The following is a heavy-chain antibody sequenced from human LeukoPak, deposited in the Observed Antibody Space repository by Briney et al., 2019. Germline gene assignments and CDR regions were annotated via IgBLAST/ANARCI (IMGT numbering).Heavy chain of an antibody. V-gene: IGHV4-4*07. D-gene: IGHD3-22*01. J-gene: IGHJ4*02. CDR3: ARDRWTYYYDSSGYFDY. Sequence: SETLSLTCTVSGGSINSYYWSWIRQPAGKGLEWIGRIYTSGSTNYNPSLKSRVTMSVDTSKNQFSLKLSSVTAADTAVYYCARDRWTYYYDSSGYFDYWGQGTLVTVSS. CDR1: GGSINSYY. CDR2: IYTSGST.